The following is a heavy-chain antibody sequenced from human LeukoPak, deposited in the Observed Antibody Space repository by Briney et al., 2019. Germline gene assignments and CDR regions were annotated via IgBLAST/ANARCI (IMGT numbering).Heavy chain of an antibody. D-gene: IGHD3-10*01. CDR3: ARAGNYYFEY. CDR1: GFTFRTYW. Sequence: GGSLRLYCAASGFTFRTYWMHRVRQTPGQGLVWVSRINSDGSTTNYADSVKGRFTVSRDNAQNTLYLQMSSLRAEDTAVYYCARAGNYYFEYWGQGALVTVSS. CDR2: INSDGSTT. J-gene: IGHJ4*02. V-gene: IGHV3-74*01.